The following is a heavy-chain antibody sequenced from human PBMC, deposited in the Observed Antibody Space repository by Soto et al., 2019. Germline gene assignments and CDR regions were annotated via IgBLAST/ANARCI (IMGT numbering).Heavy chain of an antibody. V-gene: IGHV3-33*01. CDR2: IWYDGSNK. CDR3: ERNMVRGVHGAFDI. Sequence: GGSLRLSCAASGFTFSSYGMHWVRQAPGKGLEWVAVIWYDGSNKYYADSVKGRFTISRDNSKNTLYLQMNSLRAEDKAVYYCERNMVRGVHGAFDIWGQGKMVTVS. CDR1: GFTFSSYG. D-gene: IGHD3-10*01. J-gene: IGHJ3*02.